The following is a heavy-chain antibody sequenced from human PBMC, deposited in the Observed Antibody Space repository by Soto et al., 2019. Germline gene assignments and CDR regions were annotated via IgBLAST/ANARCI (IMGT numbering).Heavy chain of an antibody. V-gene: IGHV3-21*01. Sequence: PGGSLRLSCAASGFTLSSYSMNWVRQAPGKGLEWVSSISSSSSYIYYADSVKGRFTISRDNAKNSLYLQMNSLRAEDTAVYYCARDRSDYDSSGYYYYYYGMDVWGQGTTVTVSS. CDR3: ARDRSDYDSSGYYYYYYGMDV. CDR2: ISSSSSYI. D-gene: IGHD3-22*01. CDR1: GFTLSSYS. J-gene: IGHJ6*02.